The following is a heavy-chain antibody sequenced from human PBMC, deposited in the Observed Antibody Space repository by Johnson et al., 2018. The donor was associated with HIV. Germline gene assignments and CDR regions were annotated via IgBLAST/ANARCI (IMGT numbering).Heavy chain of an antibody. D-gene: IGHD1-26*01. V-gene: IGHV3-66*02. CDR2: IYSGGST. Sequence: VQLVESGGGLVQPGGSLRLSCAASGFTVSSNYMSWVRQAPGKGLEWVSVIYSGGSTYYADSVKGRFTISRDNSKNTLYLQMNSLRAEDTAVYYWARVHGGATRAKGAFDIWGQGTMVTVSS. CDR3: ARVHGGATRAKGAFDI. CDR1: GFTVSSNY. J-gene: IGHJ3*02.